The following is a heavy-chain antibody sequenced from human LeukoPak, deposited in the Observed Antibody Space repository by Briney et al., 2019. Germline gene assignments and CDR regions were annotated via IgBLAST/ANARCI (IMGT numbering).Heavy chain of an antibody. CDR1: GFTFSSYE. D-gene: IGHD5-18*01. Sequence: GGSLRLSCAASGFTFSSYEMNWVRQAPGKGLEWVSYISSSGSTIYYADSVKGRFTISRDNSKNTLYLQMNSLRTEDSAVYYCARSDTTMVSPFDYWGQGTLVTVSS. CDR3: ARSDTTMVSPFDY. CDR2: ISSSGSTI. V-gene: IGHV3-48*03. J-gene: IGHJ4*02.